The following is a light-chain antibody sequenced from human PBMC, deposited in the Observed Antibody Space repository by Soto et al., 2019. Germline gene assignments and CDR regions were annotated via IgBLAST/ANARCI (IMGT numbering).Light chain of an antibody. CDR3: QEYDGHCA. Sequence: DIPMTQSPSTLSASVGDRVTITCRASQSISSRLAWYQQKPGKAPKLLIYRASTLESGVPSRFSGSGSGTEFTLTISSLQPDDFATYFCQEYDGHCAFGQGTKLEIK. J-gene: IGKJ2*01. CDR1: QSISSR. CDR2: RAS. V-gene: IGKV1-5*03.